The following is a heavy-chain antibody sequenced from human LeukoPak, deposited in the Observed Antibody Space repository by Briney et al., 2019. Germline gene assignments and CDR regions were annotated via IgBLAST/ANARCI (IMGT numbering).Heavy chain of an antibody. Sequence: SETLSLTCTVSGASISSYYWNWIRQPPGKGLEWIGYIYYSGSTNYNPSLKSRVTISVDTSKNQFSLKLSSVTAADTAVYYCARDYVTWGQGTLVTVSS. CDR2: IYYSGST. D-gene: IGHD3-16*01. V-gene: IGHV4-59*01. CDR3: ARDYVT. CDR1: GASISSYY. J-gene: IGHJ5*02.